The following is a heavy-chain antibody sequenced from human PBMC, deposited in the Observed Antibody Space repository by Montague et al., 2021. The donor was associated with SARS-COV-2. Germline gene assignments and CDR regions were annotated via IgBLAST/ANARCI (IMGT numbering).Heavy chain of an antibody. CDR2: INQGGAP. J-gene: IGHJ3*02. D-gene: IGHD3-9*01. CDR1: RGSFSNYY. Sequence: SETLSLTCAVSRGSFSNYYWTWIRQSPGKGLEWIGEINQGGAPNXTPSLKSRVTISLDTSKKQNSLKLNSVTVADTAVFFCARGRPVQGSFRHFDSISSGALDIWAQGSLVIVSS. CDR3: ARGRPVQGSFRHFDSISSGALDI. V-gene: IGHV4-34*01.